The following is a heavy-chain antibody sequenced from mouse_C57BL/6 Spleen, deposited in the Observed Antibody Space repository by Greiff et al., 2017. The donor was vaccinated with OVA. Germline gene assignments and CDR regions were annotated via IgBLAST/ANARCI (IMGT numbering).Heavy chain of an antibody. Sequence: EVQLQESGGGLVQPKGSLKLSCAASGFSFNTYAMNWVRQAPGKGLEWVARIRSKSNNYATYYADSVKDRFTISRDDSESMLYLQMNNLKTEDTAMYYCVSSPSTMVTLDYWGKGTTLTVSS. CDR3: VSSPSTMVTLDY. V-gene: IGHV10-1*01. D-gene: IGHD2-2*01. CDR1: GFSFNTYA. CDR2: IRSKSNNYAT. J-gene: IGHJ2*01.